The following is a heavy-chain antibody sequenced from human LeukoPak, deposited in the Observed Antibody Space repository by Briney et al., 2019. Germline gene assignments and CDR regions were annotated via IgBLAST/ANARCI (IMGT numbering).Heavy chain of an antibody. Sequence: SESLSLTCTVSGGSISSSSYYWGWIRQPPGRGLEWIGWFYYNQSTYYNPSLKNRVTISVDTSKNQFSLKLSSVTAADTAVYYCARHRRRITMIVVVGVGGGYYFDYWGQGTLVTVS. J-gene: IGHJ4*02. D-gene: IGHD3-22*01. CDR2: FYYNQST. CDR3: ARHRRRITMIVVVGVGGGYYFDY. CDR1: GGSISSSSYY. V-gene: IGHV4-39*01.